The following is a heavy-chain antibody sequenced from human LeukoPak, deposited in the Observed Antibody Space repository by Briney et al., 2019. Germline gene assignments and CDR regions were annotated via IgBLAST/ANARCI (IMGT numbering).Heavy chain of an antibody. CDR3: ARGSYGSGRYWFDP. V-gene: IGHV3-33*01. J-gene: IGHJ5*02. D-gene: IGHD3-10*01. CDR2: IWYDGSNK. Sequence: SGRSLRLSCAASGFTFSSYGMHWVRQAPGKGLEWVAVIWYDGSNKYYADSVKGRFAISRDNSKNTLYLQMNSLRAEDTAVYYCARGSYGSGRYWFDPWGQGTLVTVSS. CDR1: GFTFSSYG.